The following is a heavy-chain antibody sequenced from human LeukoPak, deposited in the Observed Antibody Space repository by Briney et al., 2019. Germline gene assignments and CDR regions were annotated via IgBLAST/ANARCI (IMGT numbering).Heavy chain of an antibody. CDR1: GFTFSSYW. CDR3: ARSGGYCGGDCYTGEWDY. J-gene: IGHJ4*02. V-gene: IGHV3-7*03. CDR2: IKQDGSEK. Sequence: GGSLRLSCAASGFTFSSYWMSWVRQTPGKGLEWVASIKQDGSEKYYLDSVKGRFTISRDNAKNSLYLQMNSLRAEDTALYYCARSGGYCGGDCYTGEWDYWGQGTLVTVSS. D-gene: IGHD2-21*02.